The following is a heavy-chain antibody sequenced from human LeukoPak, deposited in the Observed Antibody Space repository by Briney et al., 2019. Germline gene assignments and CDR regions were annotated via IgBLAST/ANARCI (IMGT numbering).Heavy chain of an antibody. CDR1: GGSISSSSYY. CDR3: ARGKPGYFDY. J-gene: IGHJ4*02. Sequence: SETLSLTCTVSGGSISSSSYYWGWIRQPPGKGLEWIGSIYYSGSTYYNPSLKSRVTISVDTSKNQFSLKLSSVTAADTAVYYCARGKPGYFDYWGQGTLVTVSS. CDR2: IYYSGST. V-gene: IGHV4-39*07.